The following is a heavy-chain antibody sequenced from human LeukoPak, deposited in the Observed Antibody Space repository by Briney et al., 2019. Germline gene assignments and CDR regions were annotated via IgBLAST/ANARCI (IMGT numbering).Heavy chain of an antibody. V-gene: IGHV1-2*02. CDR2: INPNSGDT. CDR1: GYIFTGYY. Sequence: ASMKVSCKASGYIFTGYYIHWVRQAPGQGLEWMGWINPNSGDTIYAQNFQGRVTMTRDTSISTAYTELSSLRSDDTAMYYCARVVFGSQLLPDSWGQGTLVTVSS. CDR3: ARVVFGSQLLPDS. D-gene: IGHD1-26*01. J-gene: IGHJ5*01.